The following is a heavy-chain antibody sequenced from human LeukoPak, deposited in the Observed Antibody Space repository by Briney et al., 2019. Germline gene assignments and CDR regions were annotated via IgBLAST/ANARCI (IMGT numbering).Heavy chain of an antibody. V-gene: IGHV3-30-3*01. J-gene: IGHJ6*04. Sequence: GRSLRLSCAASGFTFSTYAMHWVRQAPGKGLEWVAIVSYDVNTKYYADSVKGRFTISRDNSENTLYLEMNSLRAEDTAVYFCARRPTCSGGTCCGLDVWGKGTTVTVSS. CDR3: ARRPTCSGGTCCGLDV. CDR1: GFTFSTYA. D-gene: IGHD2-15*01. CDR2: VSYDVNTK.